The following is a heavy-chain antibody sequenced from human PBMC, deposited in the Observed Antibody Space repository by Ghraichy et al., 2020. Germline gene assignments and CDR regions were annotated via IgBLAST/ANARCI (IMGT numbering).Heavy chain of an antibody. CDR1: GGSISSGSYY. CDR2: IYTSGST. J-gene: IGHJ6*03. D-gene: IGHD6-13*01. CDR3: ARGTGAAAGHYYYYMDV. V-gene: IGHV4-61*02. Sequence: SETLSLTCTVSGGSISSGSYYWSWIRQPAGKGLEWIGRIYTSGSTNYNPSLKSRVTMSVDTSKNQFSLKLSSVTAADTAVYYCARGTGAAAGHYYYYMDVWGKGTTVTVSS.